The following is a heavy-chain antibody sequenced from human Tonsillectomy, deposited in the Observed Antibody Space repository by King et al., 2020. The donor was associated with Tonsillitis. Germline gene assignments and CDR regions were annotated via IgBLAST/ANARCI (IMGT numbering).Heavy chain of an antibody. CDR2: SNAYNCNT. CDR3: ARVGYNSYFDF. D-gene: IGHD1-1*01. V-gene: IGHV1-18*01. J-gene: IGHJ4*02. CDR1: VYTFNNYA. Sequence: QLVQSGSEVKKPGASVKVYCKTSVYTFNNYAINWVRHAPGQVLECMGWSNAYNCNTNYEQKFQGRVTMTTETYTSTAYMEVGSLRFDDTAVYFCARVGYNSYFDFWGQGTLVTVSS.